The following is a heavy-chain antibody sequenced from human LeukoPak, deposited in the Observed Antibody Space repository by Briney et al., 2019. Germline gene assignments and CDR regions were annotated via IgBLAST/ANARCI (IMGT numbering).Heavy chain of an antibody. D-gene: IGHD5-24*01. CDR1: GGSTSSYY. CDR2: IYTSGST. CDR3: ARRALVGRWLQLPNMDV. Sequence: SETLSLTCPVSGGSTSSYYWRWIRQPPGKGLEWIGYIYTSGSTNYNPSLKSRVAISVNTSKNQFSLKLSSMTAADTAVYYCARRALVGRWLQLPNMDVWGKGTTVTVSS. J-gene: IGHJ6*03. V-gene: IGHV4-4*09.